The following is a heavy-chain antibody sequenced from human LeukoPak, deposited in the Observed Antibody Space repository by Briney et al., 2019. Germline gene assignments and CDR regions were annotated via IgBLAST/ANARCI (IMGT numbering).Heavy chain of an antibody. Sequence: GGSLRLSRAASGFTFSDYYMSWIRQAPGKGLEWVSYISSSGSTTYYADSVKGRFTISRDNPKNTLYLQMNSLRAEDTAVYYCAKGGYSNLGYYYYMDVWGKGTTVTVSS. V-gene: IGHV3-11*01. J-gene: IGHJ6*03. CDR3: AKGGYSNLGYYYYMDV. CDR2: ISSSGSTT. D-gene: IGHD4-11*01. CDR1: GFTFSDYY.